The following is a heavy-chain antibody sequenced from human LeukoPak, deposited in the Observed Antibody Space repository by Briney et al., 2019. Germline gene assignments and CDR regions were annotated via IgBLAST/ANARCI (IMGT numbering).Heavy chain of an antibody. D-gene: IGHD1-26*01. CDR1: GFPFRSYA. CDR3: AKDYSGSYTNLDY. CDR2: NSGSA. Sequence: GGSLRLSCAASGFPFRSYAMTWVRQAPGKGLEWVSTNSGSAYYADSVKGRFTISRDNSKNTLYLQMNSLRVEDSAVYYCAKDYSGSYTNLDYWGQGTLVTVST. V-gene: IGHV3-23*01. J-gene: IGHJ4*02.